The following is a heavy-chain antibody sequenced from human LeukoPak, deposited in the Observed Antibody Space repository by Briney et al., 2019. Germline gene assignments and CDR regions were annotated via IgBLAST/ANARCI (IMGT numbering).Heavy chain of an antibody. D-gene: IGHD5-12*01. Sequence: SETLSLTCAVYGGSFSGYYWSWIRQPPGKGLEWIGEINHSGSTNYNPSLKSRVTISVDTSKNQFSLKLSSVTAADTAVYYCARDPLRGYSGYDFDYWGQATLVTVSS. CDR3: ARDPLRGYSGYDFDY. J-gene: IGHJ4*02. V-gene: IGHV4-34*01. CDR2: INHSGST. CDR1: GGSFSGYY.